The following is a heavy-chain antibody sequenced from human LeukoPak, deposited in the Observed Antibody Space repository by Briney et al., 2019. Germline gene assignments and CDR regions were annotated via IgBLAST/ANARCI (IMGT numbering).Heavy chain of an antibody. Sequence: SVKVSCKASGYTFTSYAMNWVRQAPGQGLEWMGGIIPIFGTANYAQKFQGRVTITADKSTSTAYMELSSLRSEDTAVYYCARARASAIFGVVITFFDYWGQGTLVTVSS. J-gene: IGHJ4*02. CDR2: IIPIFGTA. D-gene: IGHD3-3*01. CDR1: GYTFTSYA. V-gene: IGHV1-69*06. CDR3: ARARASAIFGVVITFFDY.